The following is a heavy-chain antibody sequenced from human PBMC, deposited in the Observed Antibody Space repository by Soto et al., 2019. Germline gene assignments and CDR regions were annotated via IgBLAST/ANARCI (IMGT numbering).Heavy chain of an antibody. J-gene: IGHJ6*02. CDR2: IDDSGST. V-gene: IGHV4-30-4*01. CDR1: GGSISSGDYY. CDR3: ARDQGTHYGMDV. Sequence: SETLSLTCTVSGGSISSGDYYWSWIRQTRGRGREWIGYIDDSGSTYYNPSLKSRVTISVDTSKNQSSLTLSSVTAADTPVYYCARDQGTHYGMDVWGQGTTVTVSS.